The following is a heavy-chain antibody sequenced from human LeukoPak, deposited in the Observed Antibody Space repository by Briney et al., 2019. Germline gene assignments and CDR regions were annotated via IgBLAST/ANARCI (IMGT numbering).Heavy chain of an antibody. CDR2: ISNDETNK. D-gene: IGHD5/OR15-5a*01. CDR3: AKEGQRGSYGVYDDYH. V-gene: IGHV3-30*18. CDR1: GFTFSRDG. J-gene: IGHJ5*02. Sequence: GGSLRLSCAASGFTFSRDGMHWVRQAPGKGLEWVAVISNDETNKYYTDSVRGRFTISRDNSKNMVYLQMDSLRVEDTAVYYCAKEGQRGSYGVYDDYHWGQGTLVAVSS.